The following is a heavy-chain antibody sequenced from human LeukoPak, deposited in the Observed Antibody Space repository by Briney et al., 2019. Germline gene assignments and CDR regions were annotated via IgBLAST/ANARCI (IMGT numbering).Heavy chain of an antibody. CDR2: IVSSDSST. J-gene: IGHJ4*02. D-gene: IGHD2-21*01. CDR3: VTGDWAY. CDR1: GFTFSYYA. Sequence: GGSLRLSCAASGFTFSYYAMNWVRQAQGKGLEWVSYIVSSDSSTYYADSVKGRFTISRDNSKNTLFLQMNSLRAEDTAVYYCVTGDWAYWGQGTLVTVSP. V-gene: IGHV3-23*01.